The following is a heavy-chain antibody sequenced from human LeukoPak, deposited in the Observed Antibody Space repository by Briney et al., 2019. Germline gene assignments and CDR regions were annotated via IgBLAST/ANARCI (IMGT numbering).Heavy chain of an antibody. V-gene: IGHV1-46*01. Sequence: ASVKVSCKASGYTFTGYYMHWVRQPPGQGLEWMGLINPSGGNTNYAHNFQGRVTMTRDTSTSTVYMALSSLRSEDTAVYYCARVRDGYNDAYDIWGQGTMVTVPS. CDR2: INPSGGNT. D-gene: IGHD5-24*01. J-gene: IGHJ3*02. CDR3: ARVRDGYNDAYDI. CDR1: GYTFTGYY.